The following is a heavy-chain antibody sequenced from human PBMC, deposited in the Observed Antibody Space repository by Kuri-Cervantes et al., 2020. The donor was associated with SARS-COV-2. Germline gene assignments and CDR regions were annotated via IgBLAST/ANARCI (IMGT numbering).Heavy chain of an antibody. CDR3: ARSGRSLLYWRPMARVDWFDP. V-gene: IGHV3-74*01. D-gene: IGHD3-3*01. Sequence: GGSLRLSFAALGLPFSGYWIHWVRQAPGKGLVWVSRINPDGSYTNNADSVKSRFTLSRDNSKNTLYLQRNSLRAEDTAVYYCARSGRSLLYWRPMARVDWFDPWGQGTLVTVSS. CDR2: INPDGSYT. J-gene: IGHJ5*02. CDR1: GLPFSGYW.